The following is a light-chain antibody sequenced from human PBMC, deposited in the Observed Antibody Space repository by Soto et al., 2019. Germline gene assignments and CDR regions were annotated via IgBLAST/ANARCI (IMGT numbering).Light chain of an antibody. CDR1: VLAKKY. V-gene: IGLV3-27*01. Sequence: SYELTQPSSVSVSPGQTARITCSGDVLAKKYARWFQQKPGQAPVLVIYKDSERPSGIPERFSGSSSGTTVTLTISGAQVEDEADYYCYSAADNPKDVVFGGGTKLTVL. CDR2: KDS. J-gene: IGLJ2*01. CDR3: YSAADNPKDVV.